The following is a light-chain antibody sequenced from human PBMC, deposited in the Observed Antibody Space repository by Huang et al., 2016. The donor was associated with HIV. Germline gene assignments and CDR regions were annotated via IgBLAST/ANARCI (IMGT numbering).Light chain of an antibody. CDR1: QSVSSSS. V-gene: IGKV3-20*01. CDR3: QQYNNIRYT. Sequence: EIVLTQSPGTLSFSPGERATLTCRASQSVSSSSLAWYRQKPGQAPSLLIHGASSRATGIPDRFNGSGSGTDFTLTISRLEPEDFAVDYCQQYNNIRYTFGGGTKLEIK. CDR2: GAS. J-gene: IGKJ2*01.